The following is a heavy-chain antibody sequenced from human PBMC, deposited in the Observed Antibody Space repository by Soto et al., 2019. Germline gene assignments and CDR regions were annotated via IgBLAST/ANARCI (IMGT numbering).Heavy chain of an antibody. D-gene: IGHD1-20*01. CDR2: IVSDGSST. V-gene: IGHV3-74*01. J-gene: IGHJ6*03. Sequence: PGGSLRLSCAASGFTFSSYWMHWVRQAPGKGLVWVSCIVSDGSSTTYADSVKGRFTISRDNAKNTLYLQMNSLRAEDTAVYYCASDVRYNMDVWGKGTTVTVSS. CDR1: GFTFSSYW. CDR3: ASDVRYNMDV.